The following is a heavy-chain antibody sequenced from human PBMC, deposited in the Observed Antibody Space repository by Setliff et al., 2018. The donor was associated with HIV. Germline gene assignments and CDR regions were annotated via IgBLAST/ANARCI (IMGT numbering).Heavy chain of an antibody. D-gene: IGHD6-19*01. J-gene: IGHJ4*02. V-gene: IGHV1-18*01. Sequence: ASVKVSCKASGYTFTTYGISWVRQAPGHGLEWMGWISPYIGHTNYAQNFQGRVTMTIDTSTSTAYMELRSLRSDDTAVYFCSRDYSGWYDYWGQGTLVTVSS. CDR3: SRDYSGWYDY. CDR2: ISPYIGHT. CDR1: GYTFTTYG.